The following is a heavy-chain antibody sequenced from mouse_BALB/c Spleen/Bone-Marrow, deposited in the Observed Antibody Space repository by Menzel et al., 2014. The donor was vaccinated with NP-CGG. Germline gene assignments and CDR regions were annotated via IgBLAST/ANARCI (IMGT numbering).Heavy chain of an antibody. CDR3: ARDLLRSHFDY. J-gene: IGHJ2*01. D-gene: IGHD1-1*01. CDR2: ISTYNGNT. Sequence: QVQLQQSGPEGVRPGVSVKISCKGTGYTFTDYAMHWVKQSHAKSLEWIGLISTYNGNTNYNQKFKGKATMTVDKSSSIAYMELARLTSEDSAIYYCARDLLRSHFDYWGQGTTLTVSS. V-gene: IGHV1-67*01. CDR1: GYTFTDYA.